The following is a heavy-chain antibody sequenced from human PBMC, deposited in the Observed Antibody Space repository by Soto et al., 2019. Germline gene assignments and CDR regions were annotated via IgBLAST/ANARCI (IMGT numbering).Heavy chain of an antibody. V-gene: IGHV4-34*01. CDR3: ARSSVRGWSY. CDR2: ITHSGST. Sequence: SETLSLTCTVYGGSFSCYYWTWIRQPPGKGLEWIGEITHSGSTNYNPSLKSRVTISVDTSKNQFSLNLNSVTAADTAVYYCARSSVRGWSYWGQGTLVTVSS. CDR1: GGSFSCYY. D-gene: IGHD3-10*02. J-gene: IGHJ4*02.